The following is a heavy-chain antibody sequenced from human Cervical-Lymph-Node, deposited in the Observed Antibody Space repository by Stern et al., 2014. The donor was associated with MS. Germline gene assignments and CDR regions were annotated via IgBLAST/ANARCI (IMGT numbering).Heavy chain of an antibody. D-gene: IGHD6-19*01. V-gene: IGHV1-69*01. Sequence: QVQLVESGAEVKKPGSSVKVSCKSSGDPSKNDPISWVRQAPGQGLEWMGGIIPSLVTPNYAQKFQGRVTITADGSTGTVYMEISSLRSEDTAVYYCARQDAVAGLDYWGQGTLVTVSS. CDR2: IIPSLVTP. J-gene: IGHJ4*02. CDR3: ARQDAVAGLDY. CDR1: GDPSKNDP.